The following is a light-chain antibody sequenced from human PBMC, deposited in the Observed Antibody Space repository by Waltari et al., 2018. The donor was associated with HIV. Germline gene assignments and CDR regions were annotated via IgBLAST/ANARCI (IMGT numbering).Light chain of an antibody. CDR1: QSLLYTSTNKKS. CDR2: CAS. J-gene: IGKJ1*01. V-gene: IGKV4-1*01. Sequence: DIVMTQSPDSLAVSLGERATINCKSTQSLLYTSTNKKSVDCDNKKTGQPPKRRIYCASIRESGGSDRFSGSGCGTDFTLTISNLQAEDVAVYYCQQYYSTPWTFGQGTKVEIK. CDR3: QQYYSTPWT.